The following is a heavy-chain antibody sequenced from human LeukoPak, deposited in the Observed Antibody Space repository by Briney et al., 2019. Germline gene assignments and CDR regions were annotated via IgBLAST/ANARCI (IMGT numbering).Heavy chain of an antibody. CDR1: GFTFSSYA. CDR3: ARGIWNYVAGY. V-gene: IGHV3-7*01. D-gene: IGHD1-7*01. CDR2: IKQDGSEK. Sequence: GGSLRLSCAASGFTFSSYAMSWVRQAPGKGLEWVANIKQDGSEKYYVDSVKGRFTISRDNAKNSLYLQMNSLRAEDTAVYYCARGIWNYVAGYWGQGTLVTVSS. J-gene: IGHJ4*02.